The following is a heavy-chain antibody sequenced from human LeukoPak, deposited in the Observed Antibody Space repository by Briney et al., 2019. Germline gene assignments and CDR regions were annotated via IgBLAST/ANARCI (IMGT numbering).Heavy chain of an antibody. CDR1: EFTFYKHG. V-gene: IGHV3-30*03. CDR2: ISYDGSNE. D-gene: IGHD2-2*01. CDR3: ARVRAGYCTSTSCYTGMDV. J-gene: IGHJ6*02. Sequence: GRSLRLSCTPFEFTFYKHGMHWVRQAPGKGLEWVALISYDGSNEYYADSVRGRFTISRDNSKFTLYMQMNSLRAEDTAVYYCARVRAGYCTSTSCYTGMDVWGQGTTVTVSS.